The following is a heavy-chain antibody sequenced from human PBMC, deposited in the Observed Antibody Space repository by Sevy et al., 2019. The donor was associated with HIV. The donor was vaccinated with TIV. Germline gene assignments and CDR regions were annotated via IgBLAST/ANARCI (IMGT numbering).Heavy chain of an antibody. V-gene: IGHV4-34*01. J-gene: IGHJ5*02. CDR2: INHSGST. Sequence: SETLSLTCAVYGGSFSGYYWSWIRQPPGKGLEWIEEINHSGSTNYNPSLKSRVTISVDTSKNQFSLKLSSVTAADTAVYYCARGLEQTGTTKGNWFDPWGQGTLVTVSS. D-gene: IGHD1-7*01. CDR1: GGSFSGYY. CDR3: ARGLEQTGTTKGNWFDP.